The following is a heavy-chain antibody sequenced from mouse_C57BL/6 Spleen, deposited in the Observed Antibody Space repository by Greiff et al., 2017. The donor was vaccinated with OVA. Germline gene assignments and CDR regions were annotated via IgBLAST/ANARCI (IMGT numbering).Heavy chain of an antibody. V-gene: IGHV1-64*01. CDR1: GFSFTSYW. Sequence: QVQLQQSGAELVKPGASVTLSCTASGFSFTSYWMHWVKQRPGQGLEWIGMIHPYSGTTNYTENFKGKATLTGDNSSSTAYMQLSSLTSEDTAVYYCARQYGAWYAYWGQGTLVTVS. D-gene: IGHD2-10*02. CDR2: IHPYSGTT. CDR3: ARQYGAWYAY. J-gene: IGHJ3*01.